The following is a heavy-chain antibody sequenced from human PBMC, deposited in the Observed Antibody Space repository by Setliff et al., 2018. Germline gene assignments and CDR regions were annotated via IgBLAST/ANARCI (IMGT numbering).Heavy chain of an antibody. CDR3: ARDILLGRVPTAMVSETPGY. J-gene: IGHJ4*02. D-gene: IGHD5-18*01. Sequence: PSETLSLTCAVYGGSFSTYYWIWIRQPPGKGLEWIGGINHSGSTNYNPSLKSRVTISVDTSKNQFSLKLSSVTAADTALYYCARDILLGRVPTAMVSETPGYWGQGTLVTVSS. CDR1: GGSFSTYY. V-gene: IGHV4-34*01. CDR2: INHSGST.